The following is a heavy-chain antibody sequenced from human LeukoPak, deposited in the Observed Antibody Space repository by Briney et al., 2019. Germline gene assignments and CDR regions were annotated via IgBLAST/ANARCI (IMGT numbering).Heavy chain of an antibody. V-gene: IGHV3-20*04. J-gene: IGHJ3*02. CDR3: ARTAGRMTTVTRGAFDI. D-gene: IGHD4-17*01. CDR1: GFTFDDYG. CDR2: INWNGGST. Sequence: GGSLRLSCAASGFTFDDYGMSWVRQAPGKGLEWVSGINWNGGSTGYADSVKGRFTISRDNAKNSLYLQMNSLRAEDTALYYCARTAGRMTTVTRGAFDIWGQGTMVTVSS.